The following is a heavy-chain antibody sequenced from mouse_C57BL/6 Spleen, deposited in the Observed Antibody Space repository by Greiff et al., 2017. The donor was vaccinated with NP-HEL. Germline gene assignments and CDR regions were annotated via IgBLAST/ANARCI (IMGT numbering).Heavy chain of an antibody. Sequence: VQLQQPGAELVKPGASVKLSCKASGYTFTSYWMHWVKQRPGQGLEWIGMIHPNSGSTNYNEKFKSKATLTVDKSSSTAYMQLSSLTAEDSAVYYCAKGGDDGYYAMDYWGQGTSVTVSS. D-gene: IGHD2-3*01. CDR1: GYTFTSYW. J-gene: IGHJ4*01. CDR3: AKGGDDGYYAMDY. V-gene: IGHV1-64*01. CDR2: IHPNSGST.